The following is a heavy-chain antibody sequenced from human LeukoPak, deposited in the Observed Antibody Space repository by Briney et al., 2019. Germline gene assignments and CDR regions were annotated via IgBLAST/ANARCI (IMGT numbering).Heavy chain of an antibody. CDR3: ARDGSYKLDY. J-gene: IGHJ4*02. CDR1: GLTFSSAW. CDR2: IKSDGTA. D-gene: IGHD1-26*01. V-gene: IGHV3-74*01. Sequence: GGSLRLSXAASGLTFSSAWMHWVRQTPGKGLVWISRIKSDGTATYADSVRGRFTISRDNAKNTLYLQMNNLRADDTGIYYCARDGSYKLDYWGQGALVTVSS.